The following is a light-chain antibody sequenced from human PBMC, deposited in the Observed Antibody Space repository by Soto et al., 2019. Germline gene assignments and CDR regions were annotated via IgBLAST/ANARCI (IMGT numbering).Light chain of an antibody. J-gene: IGKJ2*01. Sequence: EIGMTQSPATLSLSPGERAALSCRASQRINSALARYQQKPGQPPRHLIYGASTSATGVPARFTGSESGSEFTLTISGLQSEDFAVYYCQQGHNWPLTFGQGTRLEI. CDR3: QQGHNWPLT. CDR1: QRINSA. V-gene: IGKV3-15*01. CDR2: GAS.